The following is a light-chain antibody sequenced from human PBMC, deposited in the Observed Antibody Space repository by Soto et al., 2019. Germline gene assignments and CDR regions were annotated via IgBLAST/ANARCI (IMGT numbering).Light chain of an antibody. CDR1: QAISTW. V-gene: IGKV1-12*01. CDR3: QQAHSFPRT. J-gene: IGKJ1*01. CDR2: AAS. Sequence: DILMTQSPSSVSASVGDRVTITCRASQAISTWLAWYQQKPGKAPELLIYAASSLQSGVPSRFRGGGSGTDFTLTISSLQPEDFATYYCQQAHSFPRTFGQGTKVEIK.